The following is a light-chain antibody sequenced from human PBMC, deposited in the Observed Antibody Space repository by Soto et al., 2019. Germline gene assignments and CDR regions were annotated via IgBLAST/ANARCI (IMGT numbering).Light chain of an antibody. CDR2: DVS. Sequence: QYVLTQPASVSGSPGQSITISCTGTSSFVGGYNYVAWYQQHPGKAPKLMIYDVSNRPSGVSNRFSGSKSGNTASLTISGLQAEDEADYYCSSYTSSSTLVVFGGGTKLTVL. CDR1: SSFVGGYNY. CDR3: SSYTSSSTLVV. V-gene: IGLV2-14*01. J-gene: IGLJ2*01.